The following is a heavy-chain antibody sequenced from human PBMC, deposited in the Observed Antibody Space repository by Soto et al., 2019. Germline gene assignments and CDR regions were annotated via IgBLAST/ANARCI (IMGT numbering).Heavy chain of an antibody. D-gene: IGHD6-19*01. J-gene: IGHJ4*02. Sequence: SETLSLTCAVSGGSIKTDVWWSWIRRPPGKGLEWIGEIYQNGHTNYNPSLKSRLTMSVDKSKNQFSLMLTSVTAADTAMYYCARDAAVAGETDRFDYWGQGILVTVSS. CDR2: IYQNGHT. V-gene: IGHV4-4*02. CDR3: ARDAAVAGETDRFDY. CDR1: GGSIKTDVW.